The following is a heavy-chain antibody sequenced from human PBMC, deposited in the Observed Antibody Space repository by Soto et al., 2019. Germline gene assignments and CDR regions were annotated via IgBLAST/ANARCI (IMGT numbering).Heavy chain of an antibody. CDR3: ARVGVGYHHPIDY. J-gene: IGHJ4*02. V-gene: IGHV3-21*01. Sequence: EVQLVESGGGLVKPGGSLRLSCAASGFTFSRYSMNWVRQALGKALEWVSSISSSSSYIYYADSVKGRFTIARDNAKNSLYLQMNSLRADDTAVYYCARVGVGYHHPIDYWGQGTLVTVSS. D-gene: IGHD5-12*01. CDR2: ISSSSSYI. CDR1: GFTFSRYS.